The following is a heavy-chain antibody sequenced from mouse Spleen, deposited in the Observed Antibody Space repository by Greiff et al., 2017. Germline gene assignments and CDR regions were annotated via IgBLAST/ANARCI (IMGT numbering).Heavy chain of an antibody. Sequence: EVKVVESGGGLVKPGGSLKLSCAASGFTFSSYAMSWVRQTPEKRLEWVATISSGGSYTYYPDSVKGRFTISRDNAKNTLYLQMSSLRSEDTAMYYCARDFTTADFDYWGQGTTLTVSS. CDR2: ISSGGSYT. V-gene: IGHV5-9-1*01. CDR3: ARDFTTADFDY. D-gene: IGHD1-2*01. CDR1: GFTFSSYA. J-gene: IGHJ2*01.